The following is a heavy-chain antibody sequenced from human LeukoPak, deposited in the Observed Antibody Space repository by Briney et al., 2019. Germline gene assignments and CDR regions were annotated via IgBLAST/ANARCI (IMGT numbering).Heavy chain of an antibody. Sequence: GGSLRLSCVASGFTVSTTYMGWVRQAPGKGLVWVSRIKTDGGSTSYADSVKGRFTISRDNAKNTLYLQMNSLRAEDTAVYYCARDLNYYDSSGLDYWGQGTLVTVSS. J-gene: IGHJ4*02. CDR2: IKTDGGST. V-gene: IGHV3-74*01. CDR1: GFTVSTTY. D-gene: IGHD3-22*01. CDR3: ARDLNYYDSSGLDY.